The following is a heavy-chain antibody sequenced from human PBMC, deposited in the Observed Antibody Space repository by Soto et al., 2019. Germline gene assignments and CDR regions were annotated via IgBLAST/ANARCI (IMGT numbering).Heavy chain of an antibody. Sequence: ESGGGLVQPGGSLRLSCAASGFTFSSYGMNWVRQAPGKGLEWVSGIRSDGDTTYNADSVKGRFTVSRDTSKNTVDLQMNSLRAEDTAVYYCAKGKGVRATPDGANCWGQGTLVTVSS. D-gene: IGHD3-3*01. CDR2: IRSDGDTT. CDR3: AKGKGVRATPDGANC. V-gene: IGHV3-23*01. J-gene: IGHJ4*02. CDR1: GFTFSSYG.